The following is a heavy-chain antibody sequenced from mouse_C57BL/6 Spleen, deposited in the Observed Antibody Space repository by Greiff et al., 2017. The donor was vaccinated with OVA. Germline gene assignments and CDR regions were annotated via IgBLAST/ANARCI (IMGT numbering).Heavy chain of an antibody. CDR1: GYTFTDYY. J-gene: IGHJ2*01. CDR3: AHYYDYDDGYYFDY. CDR2: IFPGSGST. V-gene: IGHV1-75*01. D-gene: IGHD2-4*01. Sequence: QVQLQQSGPELVKPGASVKISCKASGYTFTDYYINWVKQRPGQGLEWIGWIFPGSGSTYYNEKFKGKATLTVDKSSSTAYMLLSSLTSEDSAVYFCAHYYDYDDGYYFDYWGQGTTLTVSS.